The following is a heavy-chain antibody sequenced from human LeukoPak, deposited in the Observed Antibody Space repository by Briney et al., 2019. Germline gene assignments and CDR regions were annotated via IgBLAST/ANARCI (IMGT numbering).Heavy chain of an antibody. CDR3: ARARITMVRGVFPYVDY. V-gene: IGHV3-21*01. CDR1: GFTFSSYS. CDR2: ISSSSSYI. D-gene: IGHD3-10*01. J-gene: IGHJ4*02. Sequence: PGGSLRLSCAAPGFTFSSYSMNWVRQAPGKGLEWVSSISSSSSYIYYADSVKGRFTISRDNAKNSLYLQMNSLRAEDTAVYYRARARITMVRGVFPYVDYWGQGTLVTVSS.